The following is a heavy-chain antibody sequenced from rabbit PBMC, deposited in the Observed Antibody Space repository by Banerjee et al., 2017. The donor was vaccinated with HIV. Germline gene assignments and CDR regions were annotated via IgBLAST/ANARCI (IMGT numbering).Heavy chain of an antibody. CDR3: ARDRGVTGYAYATYYFNL. V-gene: IGHV1S45*01. D-gene: IGHD6-1*01. CDR2: IGAGST. J-gene: IGHJ4*01. Sequence: QEQLEESGGDLVKPEGSLTLTCTASGFSFSSNYWLCWVRQAPGKGLEWIACIGAGSTYYATWAKGRFTISKTSSTTVTLQMTSLTAADTATYFCARDRGVTGYAYATYYFNLWGPGTLVTVS. CDR1: GFSFSSNYW.